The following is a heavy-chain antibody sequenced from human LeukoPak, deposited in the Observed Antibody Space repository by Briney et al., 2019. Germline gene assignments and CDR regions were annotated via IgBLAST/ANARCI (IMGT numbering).Heavy chain of an antibody. CDR1: GGTFSSYA. D-gene: IGHD5-24*01. V-gene: IGHV1-69*04. Sequence: ASVKVSCKASGGTFSSYAISWVRQAPGQGLEWMGRIIPILGIANYAQKFQGRVTITADKSTSTAYMELSSLGSEDTAVYYCARDPPSAAARWLQQSITLDYWGQGTLVTVSS. CDR3: ARDPPSAAARWLQQSITLDY. CDR2: IIPILGIA. J-gene: IGHJ4*02.